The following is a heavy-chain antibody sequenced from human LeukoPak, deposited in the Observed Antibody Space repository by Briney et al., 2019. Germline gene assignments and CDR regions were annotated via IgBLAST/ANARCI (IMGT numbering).Heavy chain of an antibody. Sequence: PSGTLSLTCTVSGGSISSGGYYWSWIRQHPGKGLEWIGYIYYSGSTYYNPSLKSRVTISVDTSKNQFSLKLSSVTAADTAVYYCARVDRGYSGYDLGYFDYWGQGILVTVSS. CDR1: GGSISSGGYY. V-gene: IGHV4-31*03. J-gene: IGHJ4*02. D-gene: IGHD5-12*01. CDR3: ARVDRGYSGYDLGYFDY. CDR2: IYYSGST.